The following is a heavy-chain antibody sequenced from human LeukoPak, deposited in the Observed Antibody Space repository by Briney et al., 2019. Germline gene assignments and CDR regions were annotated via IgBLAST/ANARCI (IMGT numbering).Heavy chain of an antibody. CDR2: IPYDGSNK. D-gene: IGHD2/OR15-2a*01. V-gene: IGHV3-30-3*01. CDR1: GFTFSSYA. J-gene: IGHJ4*02. Sequence: GGSLRLSCAASGFTFSSYAMHWVRQAPGKGLEWVAVIPYDGSNKYYADSVKGRFTISRDNSKNTLYLQMNSLRAEDTAVYYCAGHHPRNTVDFWGQGTLVTVSS. CDR3: AGHHPRNTVDF.